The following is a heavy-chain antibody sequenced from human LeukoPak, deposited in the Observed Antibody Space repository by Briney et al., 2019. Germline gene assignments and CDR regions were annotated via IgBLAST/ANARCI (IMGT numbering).Heavy chain of an antibody. CDR3: ARARGATIFQSAFDI. D-gene: IGHD5-24*01. V-gene: IGHV4-59*01. CDR1: GGSISSYY. CDR2: IYNSGST. Sequence: ETLSLTCTVSGGSISSYYWSWIRQPPGKGLEWIGYIYNSGSTNYNPSLKSRVTISADTSKNQFSLKLSSATAADTAVYYCARARGATIFQSAFDIGGQGTMVTVSS. J-gene: IGHJ3*02.